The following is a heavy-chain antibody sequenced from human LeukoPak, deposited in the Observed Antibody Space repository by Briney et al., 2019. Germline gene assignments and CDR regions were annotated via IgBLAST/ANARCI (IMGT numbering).Heavy chain of an antibody. CDR1: GFTFSNFA. Sequence: SGGSLTLSCAASGFTFSNFAMSWVRHAPGEGLECVSSISRSGTHTYYADSVKGRFTISRDNSRNTLYLQMKSLRAEDTAVYFCALYCSGGSCYSIGGAFDIWGQGTLVTVSS. D-gene: IGHD2-15*01. CDR2: ISRSGTHT. CDR3: ALYCSGGSCYSIGGAFDI. J-gene: IGHJ3*02. V-gene: IGHV3-23*01.